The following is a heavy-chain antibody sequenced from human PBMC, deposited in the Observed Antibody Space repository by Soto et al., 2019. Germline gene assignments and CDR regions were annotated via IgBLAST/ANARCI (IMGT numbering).Heavy chain of an antibody. D-gene: IGHD2-15*01. J-gene: IGHJ4*02. Sequence: GGSLRLSCAASGFTFSSYWMHWVRQAPGKGLVWVSRINSDGSSTSYADSVKGRFTISRDNAKNTLYLQMNSLRAEDTAVYYCVRTSMVVAAATREDYWGEGTLVTVSS. V-gene: IGHV3-74*01. CDR2: INSDGSST. CDR3: VRTSMVVAAATREDY. CDR1: GFTFSSYW.